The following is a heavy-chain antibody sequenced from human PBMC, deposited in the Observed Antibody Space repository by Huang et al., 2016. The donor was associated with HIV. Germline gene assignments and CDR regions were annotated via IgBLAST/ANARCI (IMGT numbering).Heavy chain of an antibody. V-gene: IGHV1-18*01. Sequence: SGAEVKKPGASVKVSCKASGYTFTRYGLSWVRQAPGQGLEWMGWISNYNGNTNSAQKLQGRVTMTTDTSTSTVYMELRSLRSDDTAVYYCARGPLRNRPSPTPDYWFDSWGQGTLVTVSS. CDR1: GYTFTRYG. D-gene: IGHD2-15*01. CDR3: ARGPLRNRPSPTPDYWFDS. CDR2: ISNYNGNT. J-gene: IGHJ5*01.